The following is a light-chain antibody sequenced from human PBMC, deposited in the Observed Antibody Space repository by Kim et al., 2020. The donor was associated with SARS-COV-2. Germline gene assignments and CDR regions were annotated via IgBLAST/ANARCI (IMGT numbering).Light chain of an antibody. Sequence: GKTVTIPCTRSSGSIDDNYVQWYQQRPGGGPTTVIYEADQRPSGVSDRFSGSIDNSSNSASLTISGLRTEDEADYYCQSYNRDNVLFGGGTQLTVL. CDR3: QSYNRDNVL. J-gene: IGLJ2*01. V-gene: IGLV6-57*03. CDR2: EAD. CDR1: SGSIDDNY.